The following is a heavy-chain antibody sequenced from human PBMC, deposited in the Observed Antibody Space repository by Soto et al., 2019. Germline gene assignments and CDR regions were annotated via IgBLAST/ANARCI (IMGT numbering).Heavy chain of an antibody. CDR1: GFTFNNYA. Sequence: EVQLLESGGGLLRPGGSLRLSCSASGFTFNNYAMAWVRQAPGEGLEWVSGISGSGATPYYADSVKGRFTISRDNSKNTLFLQMNSLSAEDTAVYFRAKAGYCTGVSCYFYYFDSWGQGTLVTVSS. V-gene: IGHV3-23*01. J-gene: IGHJ4*02. CDR3: AKAGYCTGVSCYFYYFDS. D-gene: IGHD2-15*01. CDR2: ISGSGATP.